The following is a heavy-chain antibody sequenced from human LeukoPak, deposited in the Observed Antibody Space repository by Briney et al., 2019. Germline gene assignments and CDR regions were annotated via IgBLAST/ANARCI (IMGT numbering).Heavy chain of an antibody. CDR2: IYSGGST. Sequence: PGGSLRLSCAASGFTVSSNYMSWVRQAPGKGLEWVSVIYSGGSTYYADSVKGRFTISRDNSKNTLYLQMNSLRAEDTAVYYCARGRTVTTRRWFDPWGQGTLVTVSS. CDR1: GFTVSSNY. J-gene: IGHJ5*02. CDR3: ARGRTVTTRRWFDP. V-gene: IGHV3-53*01. D-gene: IGHD4-17*01.